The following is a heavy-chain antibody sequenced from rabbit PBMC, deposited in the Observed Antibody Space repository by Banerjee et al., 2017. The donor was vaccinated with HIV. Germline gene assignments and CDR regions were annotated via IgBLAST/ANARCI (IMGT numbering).Heavy chain of an antibody. CDR3: ARDLTDVIGWNFGW. J-gene: IGHJ3*01. CDR1: GFSFNSGYD. CDR2: IYVGSSVST. Sequence: QSLEESGGDLVKPGASLTLTCKASGFSFNSGYDMCRVRQAPGKGLEWIACIYVGSSVSTYYATWAKGRFTISKTSSTTVTLQMTSLTAADTATYFCARDLTDVIGWNFGWWGQGTLVTVS. V-gene: IGHV1S40*01. D-gene: IGHD4-1*01.